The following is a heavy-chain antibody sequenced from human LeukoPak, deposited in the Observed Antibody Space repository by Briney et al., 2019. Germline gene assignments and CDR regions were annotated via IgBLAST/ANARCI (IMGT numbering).Heavy chain of an antibody. D-gene: IGHD6-13*01. CDR1: GFTFSCYA. V-gene: IGHV3-23*01. CDR2: ISGSGGST. J-gene: IGHJ3*02. CDR3: ARDWPSEWQQLPDYDAADI. Sequence: GGSLRLPCAASGFTFSCYAMSWVRQPPGKGLEWVSSISGSGGSTYDADSVKGRFTISRDNSKNTLDLQMNSLRADDTAVYYCARDWPSEWQQLPDYDAADIWGQGTMVTVSS.